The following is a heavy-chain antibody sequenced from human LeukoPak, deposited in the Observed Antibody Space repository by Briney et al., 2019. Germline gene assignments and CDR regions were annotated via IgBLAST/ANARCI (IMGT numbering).Heavy chain of an antibody. Sequence: ASVRVSCKTSGYTFTDYYIHWVRQAPGQGLEWTGWVNPKSGATYYAQNFRGRVIITRDASMSTAYMELSRLKTDDTAMYYCARLTDFWGPGTLVTVSS. V-gene: IGHV1-2*02. D-gene: IGHD3-9*01. CDR3: ARLTDF. CDR2: VNPKSGAT. J-gene: IGHJ4*01. CDR1: GYTFTDYY.